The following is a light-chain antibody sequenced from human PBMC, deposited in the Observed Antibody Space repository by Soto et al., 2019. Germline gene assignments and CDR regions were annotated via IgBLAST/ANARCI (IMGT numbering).Light chain of an antibody. Sequence: DIVMTQSPDTLAVSLGERATISCKSSHSLLYSSNNMTYLAWYHQKPGQPPKLLIHWASIRESGVPDRFSGSASGIDFTLTISRLHAEDVAVYYCQQSSNTPPYTFGQGTKLQSK. CDR1: HSLLYSSNNMTY. CDR3: QQSSNTPPYT. CDR2: WAS. J-gene: IGKJ2*01. V-gene: IGKV4-1*01.